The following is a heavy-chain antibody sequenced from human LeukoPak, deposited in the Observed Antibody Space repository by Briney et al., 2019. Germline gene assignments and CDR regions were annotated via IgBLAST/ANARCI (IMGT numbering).Heavy chain of an antibody. Sequence: ASVKVSCKASEYTLTGYDINWVRQATGQGLEWMGWMNPNSGNTGYAQKFQGRVTMTRNTSISTAYMELSSLRSEDTAVYYCARGSIGSKRQQLFGYWGQGTLVTVSS. D-gene: IGHD6-13*01. CDR1: EYTLTGYD. J-gene: IGHJ4*02. V-gene: IGHV1-8*01. CDR3: ARGSIGSKRQQLFGY. CDR2: MNPNSGNT.